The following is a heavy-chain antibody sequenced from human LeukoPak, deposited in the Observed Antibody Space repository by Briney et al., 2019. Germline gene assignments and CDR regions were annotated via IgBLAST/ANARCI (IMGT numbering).Heavy chain of an antibody. J-gene: IGHJ4*02. Sequence: GGSLRRSCAASGFSFSTYGMHWVRQAPGKGLEWVAVITYDGYYKYYANSVKGRFTISSDNSKNTLYLQMNSLRAEDTAVYYCAKDRSAGVRASPMDYWGQGTLVTVSP. CDR2: ITYDGYYK. V-gene: IGHV3-30*18. CDR1: GFSFSTYG. D-gene: IGHD3-10*01. CDR3: AKDRSAGVRASPMDY.